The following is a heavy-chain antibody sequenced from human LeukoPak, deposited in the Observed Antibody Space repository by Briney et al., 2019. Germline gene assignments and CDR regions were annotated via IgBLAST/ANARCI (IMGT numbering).Heavy chain of an antibody. J-gene: IGHJ3*02. CDR1: GGSFSGYY. CDR3: ASRIVGFDI. CDR2: LNHSGST. V-gene: IGHV4-34*01. D-gene: IGHD2-15*01. Sequence: SETLSLTCAVYGGSFSGYYWSWIRQPPGKGLEWIGELNHSGSTNYNPSLKSRVTISVDTSKNQFSLKLSSVTAADTAVYYCASRIVGFDIWGQGTMVTVSS.